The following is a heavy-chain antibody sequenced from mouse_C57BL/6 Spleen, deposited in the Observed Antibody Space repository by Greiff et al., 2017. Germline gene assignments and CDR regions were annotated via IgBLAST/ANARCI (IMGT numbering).Heavy chain of an antibody. J-gene: IGHJ1*03. CDR2: SRNKANDYTT. CDR3: ARDPYYYGSSSRYWYCDV. CDR1: GFTFSDFY. V-gene: IGHV7-1*01. D-gene: IGHD1-1*01. Sequence: EVQLVESGGGLVQSGRSLRLSCATSGFTFSDFYMEWVRQAPGKGLEWIAASRNKANDYTTEYSASVKGRFIVSRDTSQSILYLQMNALRAEDTAIYYCARDPYYYGSSSRYWYCDVWGTGTTVTVSS.